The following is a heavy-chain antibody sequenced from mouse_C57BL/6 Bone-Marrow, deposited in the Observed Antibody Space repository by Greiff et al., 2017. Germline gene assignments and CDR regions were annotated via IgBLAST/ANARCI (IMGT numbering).Heavy chain of an antibody. V-gene: IGHV1-55*01. J-gene: IGHJ4*01. Sequence: LQQPGAELVKPGASVKMSCKASGYTFTSYWITWVKQRPGQGLEWIGDIYPGSGSTNYNEKFKSQATLTVDTSSSTAYMQLSSLTSEDAAVYYCARHGLDYGTLYYYAMDDWGQGTSVTVSS. CDR1: GYTFTSYW. D-gene: IGHD1-1*01. CDR2: IYPGSGST. CDR3: ARHGLDYGTLYYYAMDD.